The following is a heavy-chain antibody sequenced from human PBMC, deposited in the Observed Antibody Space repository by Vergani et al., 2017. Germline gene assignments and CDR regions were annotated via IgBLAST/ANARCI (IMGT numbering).Heavy chain of an antibody. J-gene: IGHJ4*02. Sequence: QVQLVQSGAEVKKPGSSLKVSCKASGGTFSSYTISWVRQAPGQGLEWMGRIIPILGIANYAQKFQGRVTITADKSTSTAYMELSSLRSEDTAVYYCARGGDYGGNARILLRYWGQGTLVTVSS. CDR3: ARGGDYGGNARILLRY. V-gene: IGHV1-69*02. CDR1: GGTFSSYT. D-gene: IGHD4-23*01. CDR2: IIPILGIA.